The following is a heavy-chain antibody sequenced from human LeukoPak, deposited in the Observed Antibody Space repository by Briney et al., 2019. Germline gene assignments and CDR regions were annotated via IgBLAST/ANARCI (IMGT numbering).Heavy chain of an antibody. Sequence: GRSRRLAWAASGFTFSSYCMSWVRQAPGKVLEWVSSIMSISSYIYYADSVKGQSPISRDNAKISLYLQMNSLRAEDTAVYYCARGEDIVVVVAALGGYFDYWGQGTLVTVSS. J-gene: IGHJ4*02. V-gene: IGHV3-21*01. D-gene: IGHD2-15*01. CDR2: IMSISSYI. CDR1: GFTFSSYC. CDR3: ARGEDIVVVVAALGGYFDY.